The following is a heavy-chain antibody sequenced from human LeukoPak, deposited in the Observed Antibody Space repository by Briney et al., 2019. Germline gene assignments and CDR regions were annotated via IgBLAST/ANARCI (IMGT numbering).Heavy chain of an antibody. CDR1: GDSVSINNVA. Sequence: SQSLSLTLAISGDSVSINNVAWNWIRQSPARGLEWLENPYYRSKWYNDYAVSMKGRITINPDTSKNQFSLQLSSVSPEDTAVYYCARDVGGSGWYTVDYWGQGTLVTVSS. CDR2: PYYRSKWYN. V-gene: IGHV6-1*01. CDR3: ARDVGGSGWYTVDY. J-gene: IGHJ4*02. D-gene: IGHD6-19*01.